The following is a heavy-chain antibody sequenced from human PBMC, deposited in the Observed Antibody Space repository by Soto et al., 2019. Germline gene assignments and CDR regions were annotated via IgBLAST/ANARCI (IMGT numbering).Heavy chain of an antibody. CDR2: ISSNGGST. D-gene: IGHD4-17*01. CDR3: VRTDYGDYDDAFDI. V-gene: IGHV3-64D*06. CDR1: RFTFSSYA. Sequence: GGSLRLSCSASRFTFSSYAMHWVRQTPGKGLEYVSAISSNGGSTYYADSVKGRFTISRDNSKNTLYLQMSSLRAEDTAVYYCVRTDYGDYDDAFDIWGQGTMVTVSS. J-gene: IGHJ3*02.